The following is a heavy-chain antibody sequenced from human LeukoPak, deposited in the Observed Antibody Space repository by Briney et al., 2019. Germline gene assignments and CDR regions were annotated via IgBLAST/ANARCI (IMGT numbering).Heavy chain of an antibody. CDR2: INYSGGDS. J-gene: IGHJ4*02. CDR3: AQAGHYGSGSFYSYFDS. V-gene: IGHV3-23*01. CDR1: GFTFRNYA. D-gene: IGHD3-10*01. Sequence: GGSLRLSCAASGFTFRNYAMTWVRQAPGRGLEWVSTINYSGGDSHYADSVKGRFTISRDNSKNTLYVQMNSLRAEDTAVYYCAQAGHYGSGSFYSYFDSWGQGTLVTVSS.